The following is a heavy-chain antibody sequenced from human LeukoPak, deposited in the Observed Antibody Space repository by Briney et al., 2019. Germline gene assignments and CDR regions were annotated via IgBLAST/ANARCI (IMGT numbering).Heavy chain of an antibody. J-gene: IGHJ3*02. V-gene: IGHV3-11*01. D-gene: IGHD3-3*01. CDR3: AREKKTEWTTGAFDM. Sequence: SGGSLRLSCAASGFTFSDYYMSWLRQAPETGLEWLSYTSPSGGTIYYTDSVKGRFTMSRDNAQNALYLEMNSLRAEDTAVYYCAREKKTEWTTGAFDMWGQGTMVIVSS. CDR2: TSPSGGTI. CDR1: GFTFSDYY.